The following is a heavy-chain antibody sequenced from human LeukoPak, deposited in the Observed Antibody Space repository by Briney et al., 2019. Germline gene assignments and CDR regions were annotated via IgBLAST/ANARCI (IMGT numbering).Heavy chain of an antibody. Sequence: ASVNVSCKASGYTFTSYGISWVRHAPGQGLEWMGWISAYSGNTNYAQKFQGRVTMTTDTSTSTAYMDLRSLRSDDTAIYYCARGPVQHSGSYFHYWGQGTLVTVSS. D-gene: IGHD1-26*01. CDR1: GYTFTSYG. V-gene: IGHV1-18*01. CDR2: ISAYSGNT. J-gene: IGHJ4*02. CDR3: ARGPVQHSGSYFHY.